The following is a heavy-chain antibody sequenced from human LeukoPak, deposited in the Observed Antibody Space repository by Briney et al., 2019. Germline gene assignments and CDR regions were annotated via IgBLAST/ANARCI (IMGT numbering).Heavy chain of an antibody. CDR3: ARADCSSTSCLNAFDI. CDR1: GYTFTSYG. J-gene: IGHJ3*02. Sequence: ASVKVSCKASGYTFTSYGISWVRQAPGQGLEWMGWISAYNGNTNYAQKLQGRVTMTRDTSISTAYMELSRLRSDDTAVYYCARADCSSTSCLNAFDIWGQGTMVTVSS. D-gene: IGHD2-2*01. CDR2: ISAYNGNT. V-gene: IGHV1-18*01.